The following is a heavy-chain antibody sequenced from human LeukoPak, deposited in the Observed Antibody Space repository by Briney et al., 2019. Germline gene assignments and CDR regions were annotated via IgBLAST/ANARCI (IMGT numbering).Heavy chain of an antibody. CDR3: ARELLPTYFDY. V-gene: IGHV4-34*01. CDR1: GGSFSGYY. D-gene: IGHD4-23*01. CDR2: INHSGST. Sequence: PSETLSLTCAVYGGSFSGYYWSWIRQPPGKGLEWIGEINHSGSTNYNPSLKSRVTISVDTSKNQFSLKLSSVTAADTAVYYCARELLPTYFDYWGQGTLVTVSP. J-gene: IGHJ4*02.